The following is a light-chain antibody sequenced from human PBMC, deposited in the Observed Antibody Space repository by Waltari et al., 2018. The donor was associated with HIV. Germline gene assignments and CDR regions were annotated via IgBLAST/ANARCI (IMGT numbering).Light chain of an antibody. J-gene: IGLJ2*01. CDR2: GNN. Sequence: QSVLTQPPSVSGAPGQRVTLPCTGSSSNVGAGYDGHWYQHLPGTTPKLLIYGNNNRPSGVPDRFSASKSGTSASLAITGLQADDEADYYCQSYDSSLVIFGGGTKLTVL. V-gene: IGLV1-40*01. CDR1: SSNVGAGYD. CDR3: QSYDSSLVI.